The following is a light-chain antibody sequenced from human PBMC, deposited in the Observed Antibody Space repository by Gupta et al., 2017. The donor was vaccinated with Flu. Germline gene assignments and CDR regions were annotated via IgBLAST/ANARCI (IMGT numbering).Light chain of an antibody. J-gene: IGLJ3*02. CDR2: SDE. CDR3: SSWDDSLSGRV. V-gene: IGLV1-44*01. Sequence: RVTIACSGTTSNIETNRVSWYQQFPGTAPKLLIHSDEQRPSGVPDRFSGSKSGTSASLAISGLRSEDEAAYFCSSWDDSLSGRVFGGGIKLAVL. CDR1: TSNIETNR.